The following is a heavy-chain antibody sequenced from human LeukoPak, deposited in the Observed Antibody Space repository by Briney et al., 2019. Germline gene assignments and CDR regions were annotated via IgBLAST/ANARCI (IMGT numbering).Heavy chain of an antibody. D-gene: IGHD3-10*01. CDR1: GFTFSSYS. Sequence: GGSLRLSCAASGFTFSSYSMNWVRQAPGKGLEWVSSISSSSIYIYYAESVKGRFTISRDNAKNTMYLQMNSLRAEDTAVYYCARIGGSGSYSGHYFDHWGQGTLVTVSS. CDR2: ISSSSIYI. J-gene: IGHJ4*02. V-gene: IGHV3-21*01. CDR3: ARIGGSGSYSGHYFDH.